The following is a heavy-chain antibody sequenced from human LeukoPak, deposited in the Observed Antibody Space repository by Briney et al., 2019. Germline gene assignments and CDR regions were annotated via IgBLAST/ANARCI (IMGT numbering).Heavy chain of an antibody. CDR1: GGSISSSSYY. CDR3: ARHSGSTSSHDYFDY. D-gene: IGHD2-2*01. V-gene: IGHV4-39*01. CDR2: IYYSGST. Sequence: TSETLSLTCTVSGGSISSSSYYWGWIRQPPGKGLEWIGSIYYSGSTYYNPSLKSRVTISVDTSKNQFSLKLSSVTAADTAVYYCARHSGSTSSHDYFDYWGQGTLVTVS. J-gene: IGHJ4*02.